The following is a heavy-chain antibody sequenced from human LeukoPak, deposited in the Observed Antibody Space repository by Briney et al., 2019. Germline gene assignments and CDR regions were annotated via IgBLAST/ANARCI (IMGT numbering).Heavy chain of an antibody. D-gene: IGHD4-17*01. CDR3: ARATTVTIIGLGAFDI. V-gene: IGHV3-20*04. CDR1: GFTFDDYG. Sequence: PGGSLRLSCAASGFTFDDYGMSWVRQAPGKGLEWVSGINWNGGSTEYADSGKGRFTISRDNAKNSLYLQMNSLRAEDTALYYCARATTVTIIGLGAFDIWGQGTMVTVSS. CDR2: INWNGGST. J-gene: IGHJ3*02.